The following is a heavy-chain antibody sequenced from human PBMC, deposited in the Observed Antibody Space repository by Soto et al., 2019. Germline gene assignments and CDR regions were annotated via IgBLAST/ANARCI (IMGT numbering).Heavy chain of an antibody. J-gene: IGHJ5*01. CDR3: ARDPSEGRVGNWFES. V-gene: IGHV3-21*06. CDR2: ISSSTSYV. CDR1: GFTFSRYG. Sequence: EVQLVESGGGLVKPGGSLRLPCAASGFTFSRYGMNWLRQAPGKGREGVASISSSTSYVYYADSVKGRFSTSRDNAKNILYLEMYALRTEDTAVYYCARDPSEGRVGNWFESWGQGTLVTVSS. D-gene: IGHD2-2*01.